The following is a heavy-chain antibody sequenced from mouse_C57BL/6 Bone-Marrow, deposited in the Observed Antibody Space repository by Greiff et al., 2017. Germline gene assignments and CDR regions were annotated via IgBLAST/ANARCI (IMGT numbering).Heavy chain of an antibody. CDR3: SEDSAVYYGALIYDGYYRYYFDY. CDR2: GQGLEWIG. V-gene: IGHV1-87*01. D-gene: IGHD2-3*01. J-gene: IGHJ2*01. Sequence: VQVVESGPELARPWASVKISCQAFYTFSRRVHFAIRDTNYWLQWVKQRPGQGLEWIGAIYPGNGDTSYHQKFKGKATLTADKSSSTAYMQLSSLTSEDSAVYYGALIYDGYYRYYFDYWGQGTTLTVSS. CDR1: YTFSRRVH.